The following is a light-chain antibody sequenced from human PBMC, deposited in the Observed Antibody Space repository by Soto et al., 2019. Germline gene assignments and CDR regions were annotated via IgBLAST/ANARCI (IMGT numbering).Light chain of an antibody. Sequence: EIVLTQSPATLSLSPGERATLSCRASQSITSYLGWYQQKPGQAPRLLIYNASNRATGIPARFSGSGSGTDFTLTISSLEPEDLAVYYCQQRRDWPYTFGQGTKLEIK. J-gene: IGKJ2*01. CDR2: NAS. V-gene: IGKV3-11*01. CDR3: QQRRDWPYT. CDR1: QSITSY.